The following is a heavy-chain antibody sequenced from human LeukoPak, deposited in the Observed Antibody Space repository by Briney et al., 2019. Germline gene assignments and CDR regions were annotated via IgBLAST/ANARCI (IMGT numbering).Heavy chain of an antibody. J-gene: IGHJ3*02. CDR2: ISSSGSTI. Sequence: GGSLRLSCAASGFTFSSYEMNWVRQAPGKGLEWVSYISSSGSTIYYADSVKGRFTISRDNSKNTLYLQMNSLRAEDTAVYYCARDSGYSSGWYRAFDIWGQGTMVTVSS. D-gene: IGHD6-19*01. V-gene: IGHV3-48*03. CDR3: ARDSGYSSGWYRAFDI. CDR1: GFTFSSYE.